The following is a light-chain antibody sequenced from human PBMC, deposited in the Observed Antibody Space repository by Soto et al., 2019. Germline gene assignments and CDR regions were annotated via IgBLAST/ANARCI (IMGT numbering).Light chain of an antibody. CDR3: SSYTSSSTPYVV. J-gene: IGLJ2*01. V-gene: IGLV2-14*01. Sequence: QSVLTQPASVSGSPGQSITISCTGTSSDVGGYNYVSWYQQHPGKAPKLMIYDVSNRPSGVSNRFSGSKSGNTASLTISGLQAEDEADYYCSSYTSSSTPYVVFGGGTTLTVL. CDR1: SSDVGGYNY. CDR2: DVS.